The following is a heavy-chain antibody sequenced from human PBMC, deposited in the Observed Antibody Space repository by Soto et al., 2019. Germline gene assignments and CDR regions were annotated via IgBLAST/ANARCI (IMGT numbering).Heavy chain of an antibody. J-gene: IGHJ3*02. Sequence: PGESLKISCKGSGYSFPNYWIGWVRQMPGKGLELMGIIYPGDSDTRYSPSFQGQVTISADKSNSTAYLQWSSLKASDTAMYYCAKTKSSGCYLAFDIWGQGKMVTVSS. D-gene: IGHD1-26*01. V-gene: IGHV5-51*01. CDR1: GYSFPNYW. CDR2: IYPGDSDT. CDR3: AKTKSSGCYLAFDI.